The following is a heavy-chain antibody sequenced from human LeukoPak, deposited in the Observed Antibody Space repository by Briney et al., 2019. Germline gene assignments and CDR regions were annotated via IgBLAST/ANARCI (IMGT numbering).Heavy chain of an antibody. CDR1: GGSISSYY. J-gene: IGHJ3*02. Sequence: QPSETLSLTCTVSGGSISSYYWSWIRQPPGKGLEWIGYIYYSGSTNYNPSLKSRVTISVDTSKNQFSLKLTSATAADTAVYYCAGSTFYYDSGGYYYVNAFDIWGQGTMVTVSS. V-gene: IGHV4-59*01. D-gene: IGHD3-22*01. CDR2: IYYSGST. CDR3: AGSTFYYDSGGYYYVNAFDI.